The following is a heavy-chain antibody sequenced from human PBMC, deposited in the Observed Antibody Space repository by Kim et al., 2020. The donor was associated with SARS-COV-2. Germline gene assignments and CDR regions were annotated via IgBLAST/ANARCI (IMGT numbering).Heavy chain of an antibody. J-gene: IGHJ4*02. V-gene: IGHV3-23*01. CDR3: AKDVIQWQRDF. Sequence: TWYANCVRGRFTISRDKSKNTLYLQMRGLRDEDTAVYFCAKDVIQWQRDFWGEGTLVTVSS. CDR2: T. D-gene: IGHD2-21*01.